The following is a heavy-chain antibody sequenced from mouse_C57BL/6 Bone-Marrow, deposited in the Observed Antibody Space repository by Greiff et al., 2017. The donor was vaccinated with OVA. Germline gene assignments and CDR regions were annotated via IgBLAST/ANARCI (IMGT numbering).Heavy chain of an antibody. CDR2: IDPANGNT. J-gene: IGHJ2*01. V-gene: IGHV14-3*01. D-gene: IGHD1-1*01. Sequence: EVKLVESVAELVRPGASVKLSCTASGFNIKNTYMHWVKQRPEQGLEWIGRIDPANGNTKYAPKFQGKATITADTSSNTAYLQLSSLTSEDTAIYYCARITTVVATGDYWGQGTTLTVSS. CDR1: GFNIKNTY. CDR3: ARITTVVATGDY.